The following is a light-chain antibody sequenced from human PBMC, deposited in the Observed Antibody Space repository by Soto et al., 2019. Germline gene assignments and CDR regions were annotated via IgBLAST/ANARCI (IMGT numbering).Light chain of an antibody. J-gene: IGKJ2*01. CDR3: QQRYSTPT. CDR1: QSISSY. Sequence: DIQMTQSPSSLSASVGDRVTITCRASQSISSYLNWYQQKPGKAPKHLISAASSLQSGVPSRFTDTRSRTDLTLTISTLQPEDSATYYCQQRYSTPTFGQGTKLEIK. CDR2: AAS. V-gene: IGKV1-39*01.